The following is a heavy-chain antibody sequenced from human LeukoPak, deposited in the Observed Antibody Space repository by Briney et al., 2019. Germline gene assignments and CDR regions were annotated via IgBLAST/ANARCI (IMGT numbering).Heavy chain of an antibody. V-gene: IGHV4-59*01. CDR2: IYYSGST. Sequence: PSGTLSLTCTVSGGSISSYYWSWIRQPPGKGLEWIGYIYYSGSTNYNPSLKSRVTISVDTSKNQFSLKLSSVTAADTAVYYCASEDFDYWGQGTLVTVSS. CDR3: ASEDFDY. CDR1: GGSISSYY. J-gene: IGHJ4*02.